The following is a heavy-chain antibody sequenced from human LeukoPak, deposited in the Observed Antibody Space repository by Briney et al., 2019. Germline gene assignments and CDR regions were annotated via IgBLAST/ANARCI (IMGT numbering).Heavy chain of an antibody. Sequence: PGGSLRLSCAASGFTFSSYAMSWVRQASGKGLEWVSAISGSGGSTYYADSVKGRFTISRDNSKNTLYLQMNSLRAEDTAVYYCAKVDEGWPISYYYYGMDIWGQGTTVTVSS. CDR1: GFTFSSYA. J-gene: IGHJ6*02. D-gene: IGHD2-15*01. CDR3: AKVDEGWPISYYYYGMDI. CDR2: ISGSGGST. V-gene: IGHV3-23*01.